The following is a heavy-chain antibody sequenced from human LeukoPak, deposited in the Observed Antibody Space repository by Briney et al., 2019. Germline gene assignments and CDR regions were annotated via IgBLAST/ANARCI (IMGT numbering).Heavy chain of an antibody. CDR2: INPNSGGS. Sequence: ASVKVSCKASGYTFTGYYLHWVRQAPGQGLEWMGWINPNSGGSNFAQKFQGRVTMARDTSITTAYMGLRRLRSDDTAVYYCARDSSGYDFWGQGTLVTVSS. D-gene: IGHD3-22*01. CDR1: GYTFTGYY. V-gene: IGHV1-2*02. J-gene: IGHJ4*02. CDR3: ARDSSGYDF.